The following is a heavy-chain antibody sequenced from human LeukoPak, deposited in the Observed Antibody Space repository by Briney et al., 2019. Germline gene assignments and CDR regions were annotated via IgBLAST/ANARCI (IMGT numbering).Heavy chain of an antibody. CDR2: IIPIFGTA. Sequence: GASVKVSCKASGYTFTSYGISWVRQAPGQGLEWMGGIIPIFGTANYAQKFQGRVTITADESTSTAYMELSSLRSEDTAVYYCARGPGYCSSTSCYDDAFDIWGQGTMVTVSS. D-gene: IGHD2-2*01. CDR1: GYTFTSYG. J-gene: IGHJ3*02. V-gene: IGHV1-69*13. CDR3: ARGPGYCSSTSCYDDAFDI.